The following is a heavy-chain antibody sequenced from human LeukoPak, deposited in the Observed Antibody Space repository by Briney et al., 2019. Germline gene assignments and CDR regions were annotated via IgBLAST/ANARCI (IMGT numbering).Heavy chain of an antibody. D-gene: IGHD5-18*01. Sequence: PSETLSLTCTVSGGSVSSGDYYWSWIRQPPGKGLEWIGSIYYSGSTYYNPSLKSRVTISVDTSKNQFSLNLRSVTAADTAMYYCARQEVGYSYGRYNYFDYWGQGTLVTVSS. CDR1: GGSVSSGDYY. CDR3: ARQEVGYSYGRYNYFDY. CDR2: IYYSGST. V-gene: IGHV4-30-4*01. J-gene: IGHJ4*02.